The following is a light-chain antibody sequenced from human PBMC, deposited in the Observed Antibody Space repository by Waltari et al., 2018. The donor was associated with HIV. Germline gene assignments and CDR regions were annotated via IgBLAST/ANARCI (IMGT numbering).Light chain of an antibody. Sequence: SYELTQPPSMSVSPGQTANIVCSGDKLGDKYVSWYKQKPGQSPVLVIYQDNKRPSGIPERFSGSSSGNTATLTIRGAHSLDEADFYCQAWDSNVVVFGGGTKLTVL. CDR1: KLGDKY. J-gene: IGLJ2*01. CDR2: QDN. CDR3: QAWDSNVVV. V-gene: IGLV3-1*01.